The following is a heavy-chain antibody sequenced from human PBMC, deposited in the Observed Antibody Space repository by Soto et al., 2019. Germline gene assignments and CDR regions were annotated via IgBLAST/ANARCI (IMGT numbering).Heavy chain of an antibody. D-gene: IGHD6-13*01. CDR3: ARAKAPLYSSSWYWFDP. V-gene: IGHV4-59*08. CDR2: IYYSGST. Sequence: PSETLSVTCTVSGGSISSYYWSWIRQPPGKGLEWIGYIYYSGSTNYNPSLKSRVTISVDTSKNQFSLKLSSVTAADTAVYYCARAKAPLYSSSWYWFDPWGQGTLVT. J-gene: IGHJ5*02. CDR1: GGSISSYY.